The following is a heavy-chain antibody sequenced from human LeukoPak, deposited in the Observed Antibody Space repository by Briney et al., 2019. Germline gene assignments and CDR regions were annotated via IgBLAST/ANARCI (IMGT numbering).Heavy chain of an antibody. CDR1: GFTFSSYV. Sequence: HPGGSLRLSCAVSGFTFSSYVMSWVRQAPGKGLEWVSAISGSGGSTYYADSVEGRFTISRDNSKNTLYLQMNSLRAEDTAVYYCASEIIFGSFDYWGQGTLVTVSS. J-gene: IGHJ4*02. CDR3: ASEIIFGSFDY. D-gene: IGHD3-3*01. V-gene: IGHV3-23*01. CDR2: ISGSGGST.